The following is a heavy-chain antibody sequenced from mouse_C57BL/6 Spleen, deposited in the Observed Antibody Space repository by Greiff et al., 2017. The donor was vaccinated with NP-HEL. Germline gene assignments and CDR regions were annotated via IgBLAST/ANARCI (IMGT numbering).Heavy chain of an antibody. CDR2: IYPRSGNT. CDR1: GYTFTSYG. V-gene: IGHV1-81*01. D-gene: IGHD1-1*01. CDR3: AGTYYYGSSLAWFAY. J-gene: IGHJ3*01. Sequence: VQLQQSGAELARPGASVKLSCKASGYTFTSYGISWVKQRTGQGLEWIGEIYPRSGNTYYNEKFKGQATLTADKSSSTAYMELRSLTSEDSAVYFCAGTYYYGSSLAWFAYWGQGTLVTVSA.